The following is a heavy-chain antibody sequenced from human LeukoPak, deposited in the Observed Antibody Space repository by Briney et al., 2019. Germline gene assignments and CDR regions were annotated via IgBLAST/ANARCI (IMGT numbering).Heavy chain of an antibody. V-gene: IGHV1-18*01. CDR2: ISAYNGNT. D-gene: IGHD3-10*01. J-gene: IGHJ3*02. CDR1: GYTFTSYG. CDR3: ARHVLLWFGESTDAFDI. Sequence: ASVKVSCKASGYTFTSYGISWVRQAPGQGLEWMGWISAYNGNTNYAQKLQGRVTMTTDTSTSTAYMELRSLRSDDTAVYYCARHVLLWFGESTDAFDIWGQGTMVTVSS.